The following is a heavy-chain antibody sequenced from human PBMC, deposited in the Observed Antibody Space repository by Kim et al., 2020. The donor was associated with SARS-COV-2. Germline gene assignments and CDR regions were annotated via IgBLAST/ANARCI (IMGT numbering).Heavy chain of an antibody. J-gene: IGHJ3*02. Sequence: SETLSLTCTVSGGSISTYYWSWIRQPPGKGLEWIGYNYYSGSTSYNPSLKSRVTISLDTSKNQFSLKLSSVTAAATAVYYCARHPSMAARSKAFDIWGQGTMVTVSS. CDR2: NYYSGST. CDR1: GGSISTYY. V-gene: IGHV4-59*08. CDR3: ARHPSMAARSKAFDI. D-gene: IGHD6-6*01.